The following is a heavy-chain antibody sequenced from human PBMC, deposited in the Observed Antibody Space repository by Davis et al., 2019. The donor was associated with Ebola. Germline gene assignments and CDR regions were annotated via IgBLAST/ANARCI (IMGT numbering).Heavy chain of an antibody. CDR3: AREGALTQHLEF. CDR2: IFYSGSSSYSGST. V-gene: IGHV4-59*12. J-gene: IGHJ4*02. CDR1: GGSISDYY. Sequence: SETLSLTCTVSGGSISDYYWSWIRQSPGKGLEWIGNIFYSGSSSYSGSTNYHSSLKSRIFISVDTSKNQFSLKLNSVTAADTAVYYCAREGALTQHLEFWGQGALVTVSS. D-gene: IGHD3-3*01.